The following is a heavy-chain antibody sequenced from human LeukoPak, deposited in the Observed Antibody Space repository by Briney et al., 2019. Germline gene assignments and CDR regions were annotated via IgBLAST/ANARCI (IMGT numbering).Heavy chain of an antibody. D-gene: IGHD6-13*01. CDR2: IYRSRNGETT. CDR1: GITFSNAL. CDR3: AKEIQIYSSSWYGGADY. V-gene: IGHV3-15*01. Sequence: KPGGSLRLSCAASGITFSNALMTWVRQAPGKGLEWVGRIYRSRNGETTDYGAAVKGRFTMSRDDSKNTLYLQMNSLKTEDTAVYYCAKEIQIYSSSWYGGADYWGQGTLVTVSS. J-gene: IGHJ4*02.